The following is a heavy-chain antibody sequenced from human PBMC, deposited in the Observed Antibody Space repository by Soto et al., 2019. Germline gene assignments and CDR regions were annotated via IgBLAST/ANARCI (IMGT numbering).Heavy chain of an antibody. V-gene: IGHV3-23*01. CDR2: ISGSGGST. CDR3: AKDPPKGIWYQSPNNPFDY. Sequence: GGSLRLSCAASGFTFSSYAMSWVRQAPGKGLEWVSAISGSGGSTYYADSVKGRFTISRDNSKNTLYLQMNSLRAEDTAVYYCAKDPPKGIWYQSPNNPFDYWGQGTLVTVSS. D-gene: IGHD1-20*01. J-gene: IGHJ4*02. CDR1: GFTFSSYA.